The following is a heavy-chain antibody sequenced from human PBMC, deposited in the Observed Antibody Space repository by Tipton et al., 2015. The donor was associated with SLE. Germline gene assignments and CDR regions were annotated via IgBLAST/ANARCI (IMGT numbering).Heavy chain of an antibody. V-gene: IGHV4-61*02. D-gene: IGHD3-10*01. CDR1: SDSITSTSYY. CDR2: IYTSGST. CDR3: ARVGRGLSIHGFDP. J-gene: IGHJ5*02. Sequence: TLSLTCTVSSDSITSTSYYWGWIRQPPGKELEWIGRIYTSGSTNYNPSLKSRVTISVDTSKNQFSLKLSSVTAADTAVYYCARVGRGLSIHGFDPWGQGTLVTVSS.